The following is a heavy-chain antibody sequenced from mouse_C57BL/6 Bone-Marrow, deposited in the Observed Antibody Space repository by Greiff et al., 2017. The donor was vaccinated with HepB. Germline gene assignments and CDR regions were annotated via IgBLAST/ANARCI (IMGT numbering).Heavy chain of an antibody. CDR2: IRNKANGYTT. CDR1: GFTFTDYY. D-gene: IGHD2-1*01. CDR3: ASRYYLWYFDV. Sequence: EVMLVESGGGLVQPGGSLSLSCAASGFTFTDYYMSWVRQPPGKALEWLGFIRNKANGYTTEYNASVKGRFTISRDNSQSILYLQMNALRAEDSATYYCASRYYLWYFDVWGTGTTVTVSS. V-gene: IGHV7-3*01. J-gene: IGHJ1*03.